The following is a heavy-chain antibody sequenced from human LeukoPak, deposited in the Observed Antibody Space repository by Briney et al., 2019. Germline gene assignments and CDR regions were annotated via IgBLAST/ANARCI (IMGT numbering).Heavy chain of an antibody. CDR2: IYHSGST. Sequence: SETLSLTWTVSGYSISSGYYWGWIRQPPGKGLEWIGSIYHSGSTYYNPSLKSRVTISVDTSKNQFSLKLSSVTAADTAVYYCARDPAIVGATDYWGQGTLVTVSS. V-gene: IGHV4-38-2*02. CDR1: GYSISSGYY. J-gene: IGHJ4*02. D-gene: IGHD1-26*01. CDR3: ARDPAIVGATDY.